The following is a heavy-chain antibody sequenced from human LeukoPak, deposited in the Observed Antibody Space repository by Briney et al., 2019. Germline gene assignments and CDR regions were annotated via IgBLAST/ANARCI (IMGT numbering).Heavy chain of an antibody. CDR2: IYPGDSDT. D-gene: IGHD1-26*01. J-gene: IGHJ6*03. CDR1: GYSFTSYW. CDR3: ARKGGSSLYYYYYMDV. V-gene: IGHV5-51*01. Sequence: GESLKISCKGSGYSFTSYWIGWVRQMPGKGLEWMGIIYPGDSDTRYSPSFQGQVTISADKSISTAYLQWSSLKASDTAMYYCARKGGSSLYYYYYMDVWGKGTTVTVSS.